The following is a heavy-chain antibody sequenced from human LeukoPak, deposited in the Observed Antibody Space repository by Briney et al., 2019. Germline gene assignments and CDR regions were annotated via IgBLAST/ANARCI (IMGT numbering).Heavy chain of an antibody. Sequence: SETLSLTCTVSGGSIRGSSYYWGWIRQPPGKGLKWIGNIYYTGTTYYNPSLKSRVTISVDTSKNHFSLRLRSVTAADTAVYFCARPRDDSTGYYLGYWGQGTLVTVSS. CDR1: GGSIRGSSYY. CDR2: IYYTGTT. V-gene: IGHV4-39*02. CDR3: ARPRDDSTGYYLGY. D-gene: IGHD3-22*01. J-gene: IGHJ4*02.